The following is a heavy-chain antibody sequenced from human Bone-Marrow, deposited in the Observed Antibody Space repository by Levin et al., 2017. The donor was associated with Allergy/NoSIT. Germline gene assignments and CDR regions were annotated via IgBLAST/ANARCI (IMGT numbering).Heavy chain of an antibody. D-gene: IGHD2-15*01. CDR2: IIPIFGTA. Sequence: ASVKVSCKASGGTFSSYAISWVRQAPGQGLEWMGGIIPIFGTANYAQKFQGRVTITADESTSTAYMELSSLRSEDTAVYYCARGACSGGSCYSPYYDYGMDVWGQGTTVTVSS. J-gene: IGHJ6*02. V-gene: IGHV1-69*13. CDR1: GGTFSSYA. CDR3: ARGACSGGSCYSPYYDYGMDV.